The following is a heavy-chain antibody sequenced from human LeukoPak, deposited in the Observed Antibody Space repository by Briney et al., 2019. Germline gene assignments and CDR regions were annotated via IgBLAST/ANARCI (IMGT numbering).Heavy chain of an antibody. CDR3: AREIFGSGSYPDL. Sequence: PGRSLRLSCAASGFAFNTYAMHWVRQAPGQGLEWVALIWHEGSHKFYSNSVRGQFNISRDNSKNTVSLQMNNLRPEDTAVYYCAREIFGSGSYPDLWGQGTLVTVSS. D-gene: IGHD3-10*01. V-gene: IGHV3-33*01. CDR1: GFAFNTYA. CDR2: IWHEGSHK. J-gene: IGHJ4*02.